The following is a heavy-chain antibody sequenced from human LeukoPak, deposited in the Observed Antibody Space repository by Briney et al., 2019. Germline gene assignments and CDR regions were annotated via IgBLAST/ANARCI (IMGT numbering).Heavy chain of an antibody. J-gene: IGHJ3*02. CDR3: ASLGYCSSTSCAKQTDAFDI. V-gene: IGHV4-31*03. CDR2: IYYSGST. Sequence: SETLSLTCTVSGGSISSGGYYWSWIRKHPGKGLEWIGYIYYSGSTYYNPSLKSRVTISVDTSKNQFSLKLSSVTAADTAVYYCASLGYCSSTSCAKQTDAFDIWGQGTMVTVSS. CDR1: GGSISSGGYY. D-gene: IGHD2-2*01.